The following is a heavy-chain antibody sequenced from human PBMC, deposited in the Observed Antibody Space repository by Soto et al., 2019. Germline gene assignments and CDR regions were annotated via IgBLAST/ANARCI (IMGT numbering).Heavy chain of an antibody. CDR2: IIPIFGTA. D-gene: IGHD3-10*01. J-gene: IGHJ4*02. V-gene: IGHV1-69*13. CDR1: GGTFSSYA. CDR3: ASLVRGVIGYFDY. Sequence: SVKVSCKASGGTFSSYAISWVRQAPRQGLEWMGGIIPIFGTANYAQKFQGRVTITADESTSTAYMELSSLRSEDTAVYYCASLVRGVIGYFDYWGQGTLVTVSS.